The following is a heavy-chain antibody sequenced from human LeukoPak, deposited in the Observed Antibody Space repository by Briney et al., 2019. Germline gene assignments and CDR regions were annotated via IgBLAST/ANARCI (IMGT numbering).Heavy chain of an antibody. CDR3: ARGRRANWGSAPIDY. J-gene: IGHJ4*02. CDR2: INHSGST. Sequence: SETLSLTCAVYGGSFSGYDWSWIRQPPGKGLEWIGEINHSGSTNYNPSLKSRVTISVDTSKNQFSLKLSSVTAADTAVYYCARGRRANWGSAPIDYWGQGTLVTVSS. CDR1: GGSFSGYD. D-gene: IGHD7-27*01. V-gene: IGHV4-34*01.